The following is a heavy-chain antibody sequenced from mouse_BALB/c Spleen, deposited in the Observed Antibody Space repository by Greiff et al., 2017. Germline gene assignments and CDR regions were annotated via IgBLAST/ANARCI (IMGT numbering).Heavy chain of an antibody. CDR1: GYTFTDYE. V-gene: IGHV1-15*01. D-gene: IGHD1-1*01. CDR2: IDPETGGT. CDR3: TGSSPYYYAMDY. J-gene: IGHJ4*01. Sequence: QVQLQQSGAELVRPGASVTLSCKASGYTFTDYEMHWVKQTPVHGLEWIGAIDPETGGTAYNQKFKGKATLTADKSSSTAYMELRSLTSEDSAVYYCTGSSPYYYAMDYWGQGTSGTVSS.